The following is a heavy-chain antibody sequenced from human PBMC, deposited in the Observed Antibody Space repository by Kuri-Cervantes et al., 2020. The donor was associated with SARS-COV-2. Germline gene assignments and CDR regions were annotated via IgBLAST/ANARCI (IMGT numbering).Heavy chain of an antibody. V-gene: IGHV3-9*01. J-gene: IGHJ4*02. CDR2: ISWNSGSI. D-gene: IGHD1-1*01. Sequence: GGSLRLSCAASGFTFDDYAMHWVRQAPGKGLEWVSGISWNSGSIGYADSVKGRFTISRDNSKNTLYLQMNSLRAEDTAVYYCAKDIEELERLYAFDYWGQGTLVTVSS. CDR1: GFTFDDYA. CDR3: AKDIEELERLYAFDY.